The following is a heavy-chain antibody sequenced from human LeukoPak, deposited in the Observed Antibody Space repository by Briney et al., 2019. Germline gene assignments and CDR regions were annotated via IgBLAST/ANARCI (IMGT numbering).Heavy chain of an antibody. D-gene: IGHD3-22*01. J-gene: IGHJ3*02. Sequence: TGGSLRLSCAASGFTLSSYAMSWVRLAPGKGLEWVSAISGSGGSTYYADSVKGRFTISRDNSKNTLYLQMNSLRAEDTAVYYCAKSTYYYDSSGYYDNAFDIWGQGTMVTVSS. CDR3: AKSTYYYDSSGYYDNAFDI. CDR1: GFTLSSYA. CDR2: ISGSGGST. V-gene: IGHV3-23*01.